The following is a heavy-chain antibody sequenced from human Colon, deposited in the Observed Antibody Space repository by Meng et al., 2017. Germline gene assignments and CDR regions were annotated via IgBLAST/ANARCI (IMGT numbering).Heavy chain of an antibody. Sequence: PLGESGGGLVQTGGSLRCSCAASGFTFSCYWMHWVRQVPGKGLVWVSRINEDGIVTNYADSVKGRFTVSRDNAKNTLYLQMNSLRVEDTVVYYCARINYAEDSWGQGTLVTVSS. CDR1: GFTFSCYW. CDR2: INEDGIVT. J-gene: IGHJ4*02. V-gene: IGHV3-74*01. D-gene: IGHD4-17*01. CDR3: ARINYAEDS.